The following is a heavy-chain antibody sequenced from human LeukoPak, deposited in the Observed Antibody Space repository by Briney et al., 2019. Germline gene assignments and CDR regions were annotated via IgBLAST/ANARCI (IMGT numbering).Heavy chain of an antibody. Sequence: PGGSLSRSCAASGFTFSSYAMSWVRQAPGKGLEWVSAISGSGGSTYYADSVKGRFTISRDNSKNTLYLQMNSLRAEDTAVYYCAKGPTTSWLHDGFDYWGHGTLVTVSS. D-gene: IGHD5-24*01. V-gene: IGHV3-23*01. CDR3: AKGPTTSWLHDGFDY. J-gene: IGHJ4*01. CDR2: ISGSGGST. CDR1: GFTFSSYA.